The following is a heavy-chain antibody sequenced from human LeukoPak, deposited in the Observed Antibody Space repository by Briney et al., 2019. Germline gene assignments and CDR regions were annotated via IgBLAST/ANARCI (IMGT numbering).Heavy chain of an antibody. V-gene: IGHV3-23*01. D-gene: IGHD1-7*01. CDR1: GFTFSNCA. Sequence: GRSLRLSCAAAGFTFSNCAVNWVRQAPGKGLEWVSVISGMGRGTYYAASVKGRFTISRDNSKNTLYLQMNSLRAEDTAVYNCAKDKNYLDAFDIWGQGTMVTVSS. CDR3: AKDKNYLDAFDI. J-gene: IGHJ3*02. CDR2: ISGMGRGT.